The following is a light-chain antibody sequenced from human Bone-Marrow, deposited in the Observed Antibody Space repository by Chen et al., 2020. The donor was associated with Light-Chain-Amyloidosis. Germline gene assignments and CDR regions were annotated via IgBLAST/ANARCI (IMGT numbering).Light chain of an antibody. V-gene: IGLV2-14*01. J-gene: IGLJ1*01. CDR1: SGDVGTYNY. CDR3: SSFTSSSAYV. Sequence: QSALTQPASVSGSSGQSITISCTGTSGDVGTYNYVSWYQQHPGKAPQVMISAVSNRPSGVSTSFSGSNSGNTASMTISGLQDEDEADYYCSSFTSSSAYVFGPGTKVTVL. CDR2: AVS.